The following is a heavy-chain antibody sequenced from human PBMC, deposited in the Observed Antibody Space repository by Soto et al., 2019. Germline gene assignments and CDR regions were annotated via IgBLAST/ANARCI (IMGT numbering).Heavy chain of an antibody. Sequence: ASVKVSCKASGYTFTSYGISWVRQAPGQGLEWMGWISAYNGNTNYAQKLQGRVTMTTDTSTSTAYMELRSLRSDDTAVYYCARQHLYDFWSGSPSNWFDPWGQGTLVTVSP. CDR2: ISAYNGNT. J-gene: IGHJ5*02. CDR3: ARQHLYDFWSGSPSNWFDP. V-gene: IGHV1-18*04. D-gene: IGHD3-3*01. CDR1: GYTFTSYG.